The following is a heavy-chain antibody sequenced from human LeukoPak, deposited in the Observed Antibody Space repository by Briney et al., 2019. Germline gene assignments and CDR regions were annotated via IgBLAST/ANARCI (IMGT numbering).Heavy chain of an antibody. Sequence: PGGSLRLSCAASGFTFDDYAMHWVRQAPGRGLEGVSGISWNSGSIGYADSVKGRFTISRDNAKNSLYLQMNSLSAEDTALYYCAKDVYDSSGYYYNYWGQGTLVTVSS. J-gene: IGHJ4*02. CDR3: AKDVYDSSGYYYNY. CDR1: GFTFDDYA. D-gene: IGHD3-22*01. CDR2: ISWNSGSI. V-gene: IGHV3-9*01.